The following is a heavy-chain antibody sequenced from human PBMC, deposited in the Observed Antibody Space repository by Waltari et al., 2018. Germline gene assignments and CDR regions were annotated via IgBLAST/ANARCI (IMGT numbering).Heavy chain of an antibody. J-gene: IGHJ4*02. CDR2: IYPGDSDT. Sequence: DVLLVQSGAEVKKPGESLKISCEGSGYTFTSYWIAWVRQMPGKGLEYMGFIYPGDSDTSYSPSFQGQVTIAAGKSINTAYLQWGSLEASDTGLYYCARAVDGLSNPHHLDYWGQGTLVTVSS. D-gene: IGHD4-4*01. V-gene: IGHV5-51*03. CDR1: GYTFTSYW. CDR3: ARAVDGLSNPHHLDY.